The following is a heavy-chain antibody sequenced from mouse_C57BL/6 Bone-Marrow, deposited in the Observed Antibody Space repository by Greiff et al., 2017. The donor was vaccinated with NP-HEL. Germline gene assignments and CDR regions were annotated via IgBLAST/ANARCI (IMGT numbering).Heavy chain of an antibody. J-gene: IGHJ2*01. CDR3: AREGIYYDYDYFDY. D-gene: IGHD2-4*01. Sequence: QVHVTQPGAELVKPGASVKMSCKASGYTFTSYWITWVKQRPGQGLAWIGDIYPGSGSTNYNEKFKSKATLTVDTSSSTAYMQLSSLTSEDSAVYYCAREGIYYDYDYFDYWGQGTTLTVSS. CDR2: IYPGSGST. V-gene: IGHV1-55*01. CDR1: GYTFTSYW.